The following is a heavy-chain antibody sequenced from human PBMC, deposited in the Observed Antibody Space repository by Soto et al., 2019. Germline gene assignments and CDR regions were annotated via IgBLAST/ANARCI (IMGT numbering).Heavy chain of an antibody. CDR2: IIPILGIA. Sequence: QVQLVQSGAEVKKPGSSVKVSCKASGGTFSSYTISWVRQAPGQGLEWMGRIIPILGIANYAQKFQGRVTITADKSPSKAYMELSSLRSEDTAVYYCASGYCSSTSCYVLDYWGQGTLVTVSS. CDR3: ASGYCSSTSCYVLDY. CDR1: GGTFSSYT. V-gene: IGHV1-69*02. J-gene: IGHJ4*02. D-gene: IGHD2-2*03.